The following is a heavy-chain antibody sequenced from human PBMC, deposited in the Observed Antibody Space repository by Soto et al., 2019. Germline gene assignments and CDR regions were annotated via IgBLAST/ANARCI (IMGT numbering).Heavy chain of an antibody. D-gene: IGHD3-22*01. CDR3: ARGIYYYDSSGYYPGAVDY. CDR2: INPSGGST. Sequence: VASVKVSCKASGYTFTSYYMHWVRQAPGQGLEWMGIINPSGGSTSYAQKFQGRVTMTRDTSTSTVYMELSSLRSEDTAVYYCARGIYYYDSSGYYPGAVDYWGQGTLVTVSS. J-gene: IGHJ4*02. CDR1: GYTFTSYY. V-gene: IGHV1-46*01.